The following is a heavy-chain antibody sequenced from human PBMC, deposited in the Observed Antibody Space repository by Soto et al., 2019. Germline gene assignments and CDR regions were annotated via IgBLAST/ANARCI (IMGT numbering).Heavy chain of an antibody. D-gene: IGHD2-21*02. V-gene: IGHV3-21*01. J-gene: IGHJ6*02. CDR1: GFTFSSYS. CDR3: ARGEVCGGDCYSYRGLGYYYGLDV. Sequence: GGSLRLSCAASGFTFSSYSMNWVRQAPGKGLEWVSSISSSSSYIYYADSVKGRFTISRDNAKNSLYLQMNSLRAEDTAVYYCARGEVCGGDCYSYRGLGYYYGLDVWGQGSTVTVSS. CDR2: ISSSSSYI.